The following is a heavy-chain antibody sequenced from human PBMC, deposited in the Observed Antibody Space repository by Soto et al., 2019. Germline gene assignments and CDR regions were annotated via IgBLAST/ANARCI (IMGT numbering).Heavy chain of an antibody. J-gene: IGHJ6*02. CDR2: IWYDGSNK. V-gene: IGHV3-33*01. CDR1: GFTFSSYG. D-gene: IGHD1-26*01. CDR3: ARVRYVGATPYYYYGMDV. Sequence: QVQLVESGGGVVQPGRSLRLSCAASGFTFSSYGMHWVRQAPGKGLEWVAVIWYDGSNKYYADSVKGRFTISRDNSKNTLYLQMNSLRAEDTAVYYCARVRYVGATPYYYYGMDVWGQGTTVTVSS.